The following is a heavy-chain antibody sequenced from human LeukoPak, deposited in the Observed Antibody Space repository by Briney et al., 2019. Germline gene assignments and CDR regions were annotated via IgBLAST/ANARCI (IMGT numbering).Heavy chain of an antibody. CDR2: IILSFGIP. J-gene: IGHJ4*02. CDR1: GGTLSAYA. Sequence: SVKVSCKASGGTLSAYAINWVRQAPGQGLEWMGGIILSFGIPNYAQKFQDRLTISTAGSTSTAYMELNNLRSTDTAIYYCARDGDDENVDYWGQGTLVTVYS. D-gene: IGHD3-10*01. V-gene: IGHV1-69*05. CDR3: ARDGDDENVDY.